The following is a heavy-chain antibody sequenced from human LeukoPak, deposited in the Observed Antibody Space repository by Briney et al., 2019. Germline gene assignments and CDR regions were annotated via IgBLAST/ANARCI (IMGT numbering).Heavy chain of an antibody. J-gene: IGHJ2*01. CDR2: INHSGNT. Sequence: SETLSLTCAVYGGSFSDYYWSWVRQSPGKGLEWIGEINHSGNTNYNPSLKSRVSISVDTSKNQFSLRLTSATAADTAVYYCVRRSESWDTSGSIYWYFDFWGRGTRVTVSS. CDR1: GGSFSDYY. CDR3: VRRSESWDTSGSIYWYFDF. D-gene: IGHD3-22*01. V-gene: IGHV4-34*01.